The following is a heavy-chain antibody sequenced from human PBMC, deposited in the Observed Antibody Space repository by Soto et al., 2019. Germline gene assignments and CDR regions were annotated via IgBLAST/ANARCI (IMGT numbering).Heavy chain of an antibody. CDR2: ISGSGYNT. CDR3: VKQLLSLIVVADAFDI. J-gene: IGHJ3*02. CDR1: GFTFSTYG. Sequence: EVQLLESGGTVVQPRGSLRLSCAASGFTFSTYGVSWVRQAPGKGLEWVSSISGSGYNTFYADSVKGRFTISRDNSNNTVHLLMNNLRADDTAIYYCVKQLLSLIVVADAFDIWGQGTMVTVSS. V-gene: IGHV3-23*01. D-gene: IGHD3-22*01.